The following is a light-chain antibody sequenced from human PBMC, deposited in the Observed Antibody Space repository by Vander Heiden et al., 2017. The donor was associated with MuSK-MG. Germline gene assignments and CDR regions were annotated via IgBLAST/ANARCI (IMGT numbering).Light chain of an antibody. J-gene: IGKJ4*01. V-gene: IGKV1-13*02. CDR3: QQCKSYPLIT. CDR2: DAS. CDR1: QGISSA. Sequence: AIQLTQSPSSLSASVGDRVTITCRASQGISSALAWYQQKPGKAPKLLIYDASSWESGVPSRFSGSGYGTDFTLTISSRQPEDFAPYYCQQCKSYPLITFGGGTKVDIK.